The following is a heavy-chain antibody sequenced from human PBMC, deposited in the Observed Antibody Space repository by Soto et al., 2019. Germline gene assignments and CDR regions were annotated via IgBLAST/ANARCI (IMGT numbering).Heavy chain of an antibody. CDR2: IYSGGST. D-gene: IGHD3-3*01. V-gene: IGHV3-53*01. CDR1: GFTVSSNQ. J-gene: IGHJ2*01. CDR3: ATESRSGSGYWYFDL. Sequence: EVQLVESGGGLIQPGGSLRLSCAASGFTVSSNQMSWVRQAPGKGLEWVSIIYSGGSTYYADSVKGRFTISRDNSESTLYLQMNSLRAEDTAVYYCATESRSGSGYWYFDLWGRGTLVTVSS.